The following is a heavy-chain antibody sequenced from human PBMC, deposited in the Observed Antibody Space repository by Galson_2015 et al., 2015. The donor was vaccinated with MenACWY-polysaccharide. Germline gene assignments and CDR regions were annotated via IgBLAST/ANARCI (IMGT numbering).Heavy chain of an antibody. CDR1: TFSSYA. Sequence: TFSSYAISWVRQAPGQGLEWMGGIIPIFGTANYAQKFQGRVTITADESTSTAYMELSSLRSEDTAVYFCARDRGRCSSTSCLPHSFDYWGQGTLVTVSS. V-gene: IGHV1-69*01. J-gene: IGHJ4*02. CDR2: IIPIFGTA. D-gene: IGHD2-2*01. CDR3: ARDRGRCSSTSCLPHSFDY.